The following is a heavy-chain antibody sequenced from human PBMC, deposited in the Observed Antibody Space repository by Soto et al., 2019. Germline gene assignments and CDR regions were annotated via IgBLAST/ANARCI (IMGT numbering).Heavy chain of an antibody. V-gene: IGHV4-4*02. Sequence: QVQLQESGPGLVKPSGTLSLTCAVSGGSISSSNWWSWVRQPPGKGLEGIGEIYNSGSTNYNPSLKSRVTTSVDKSQYQFSSKLSSVTAADTAVYYCSRVPFGCCLQLDYWGQGTLVTVSS. J-gene: IGHJ4*02. D-gene: IGHD3-9*01. CDR2: IYNSGST. CDR3: SRVPFGCCLQLDY. CDR1: GGSISSSNW.